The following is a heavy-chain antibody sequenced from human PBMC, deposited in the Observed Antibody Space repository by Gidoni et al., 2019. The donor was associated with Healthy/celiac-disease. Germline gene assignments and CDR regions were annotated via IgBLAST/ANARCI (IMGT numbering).Heavy chain of an antibody. CDR1: GLTFCSYE. J-gene: IGHJ4*02. V-gene: IGHV3-48*03. Sequence: EVQLVESGGGLVQPGGSLRLSCAAFGLTFCSYEMNWVRQAPRKGLEWVSDISIKGSTIYYADSVKGRCTISRDNAKNSLYLKMNSLRAKDTAVYYCARAPLIAVAGKSSDYWGQGTLVTVSS. CDR3: ARAPLIAVAGKSSDY. D-gene: IGHD6-19*01. CDR2: ISIKGSTI.